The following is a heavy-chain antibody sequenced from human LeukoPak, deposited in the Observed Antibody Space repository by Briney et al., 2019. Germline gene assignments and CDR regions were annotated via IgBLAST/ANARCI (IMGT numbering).Heavy chain of an antibody. J-gene: IGHJ5*02. CDR1: GGSISSGGYY. Sequence: PSETLSLTCTVSGGSISSGGYYWSWIRQHPRKGLEWIGYIYYSGSTYYNPSLKSRVTISVDTSKNQFSLKLSSVTAADTAVYYCARARNDFWSGYFPQGNWFDPWGQGTLVTVSS. CDR2: IYYSGST. V-gene: IGHV4-31*03. D-gene: IGHD3-3*01. CDR3: ARARNDFWSGYFPQGNWFDP.